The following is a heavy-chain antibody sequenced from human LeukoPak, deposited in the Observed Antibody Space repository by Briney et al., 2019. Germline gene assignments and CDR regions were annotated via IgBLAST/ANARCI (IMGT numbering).Heavy chain of an antibody. Sequence: GGSLRLSCAASGFTFRNHWMHWLRQTPGKGLVCVSRISSDGSSTTYADSVKGRSTISRDNAKNTLYLQMNNLRAEDTAMYYCARDQRVTGRPDIDYWGQGTLVIVSS. V-gene: IGHV3-74*03. J-gene: IGHJ4*02. CDR1: GFTFRNHW. CDR2: ISSDGSST. CDR3: ARDQRVTGRPDIDY. D-gene: IGHD6-6*01.